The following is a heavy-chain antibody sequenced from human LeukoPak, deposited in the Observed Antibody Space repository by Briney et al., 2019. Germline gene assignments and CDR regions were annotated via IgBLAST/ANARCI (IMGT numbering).Heavy chain of an antibody. V-gene: IGHV3-23*01. CDR1: GFTFSSYA. J-gene: IGHJ6*03. Sequence: GGSLRLSCAASGFTFSSYAMSWVRQAPGKGLEWVSAISGSGGSTYYADSVKGRFTISRDNSKNTLYLQMNSLRAEDTAVYYCAKGLQLEQYYYYYYMDVWGKGTTVTVSS. D-gene: IGHD1/OR15-1a*01. CDR3: AKGLQLEQYYYYYYMDV. CDR2: ISGSGGST.